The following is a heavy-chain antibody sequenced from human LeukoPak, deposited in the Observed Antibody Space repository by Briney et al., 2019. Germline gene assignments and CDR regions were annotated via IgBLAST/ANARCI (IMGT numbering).Heavy chain of an antibody. Sequence: SSVKVSFKASGGTFTSYAISWVRQAPGQGLEWMGRIIPIFGTANYAQKFQGRVTITTDESTSTAYMELSSLRSEDTAVYYCARDTGPYCGGDCYPYYFDYWGQGTLVTVSS. J-gene: IGHJ4*02. V-gene: IGHV1-69*05. CDR3: ARDTGPYCGGDCYPYYFDY. CDR2: IIPIFGTA. CDR1: GGTFTSYA. D-gene: IGHD2-21*02.